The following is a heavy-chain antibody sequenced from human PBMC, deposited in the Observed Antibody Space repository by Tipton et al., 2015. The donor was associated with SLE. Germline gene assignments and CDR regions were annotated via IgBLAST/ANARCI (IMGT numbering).Heavy chain of an antibody. J-gene: IGHJ4*02. Sequence: GLVKPSETLSLRCDVSGGSITIGDYWWGWIRQSPGKGLEWIASISHSGTTYYNPSLKSRVTISIDTSKNQVSLKLSSVTTADTAVYYCAREYSGSYYYFDAWGQGTRVTVSS. V-gene: IGHV4-39*07. CDR3: AREYSGSYYYFDA. CDR1: GGSITIGDYW. D-gene: IGHD6-6*01. CDR2: ISHSGTT.